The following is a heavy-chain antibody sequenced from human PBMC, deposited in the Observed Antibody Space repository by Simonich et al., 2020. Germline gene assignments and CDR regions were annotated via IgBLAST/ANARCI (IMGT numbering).Heavy chain of an antibody. CDR3: ARWTATGYYFDY. CDR1: GFTVSSNY. Sequence: EVQLVESGGGLIQPGGSLRLSCSASGFTVSSNYKCGVRKAPGKGLGVVEVLCSGGSTYYADSVKGRFTISRDNSKNTLYLQINSLRAEDTAVYYCARWTATGYYFDYWGQGTLVTVSS. J-gene: IGHJ4*02. V-gene: IGHV3-53*01. D-gene: IGHD1-1*01. CDR2: LCSGGST.